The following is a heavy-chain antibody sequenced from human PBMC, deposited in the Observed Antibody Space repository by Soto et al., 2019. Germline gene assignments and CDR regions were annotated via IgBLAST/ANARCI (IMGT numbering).Heavy chain of an antibody. Sequence: GGSLRLSCAASGFSFSSYAMSWVRQAPGKGLEWVSTMSGTSGTTYYADSVKGRFTISRDNSEDTLFLQMNSLRAEDTAIYYCAKEYNWNDYFDFWGQGTPVTVSS. J-gene: IGHJ4*02. CDR2: MSGTSGTT. CDR3: AKEYNWNDYFDF. V-gene: IGHV3-23*01. D-gene: IGHD1-20*01. CDR1: GFSFSSYA.